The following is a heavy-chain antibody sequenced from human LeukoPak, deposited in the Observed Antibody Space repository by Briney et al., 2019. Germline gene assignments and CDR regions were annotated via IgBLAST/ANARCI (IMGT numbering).Heavy chain of an antibody. J-gene: IGHJ4*02. CDR1: GYTFTGYY. V-gene: IGHV1-2*02. CDR3: ARDRDYGSGIFDY. CDR2: INPNSGGT. Sequence: ASVKVSCKASGYTFTGYYMHWVRQAPGQGLEWMGWINPNSGGTNYAQKFQGRVTMTRDTSISTAYMELNRLRSDDTAVYYCARDRDYGSGIFDYWGQGTLVTVTS. D-gene: IGHD3-10*01.